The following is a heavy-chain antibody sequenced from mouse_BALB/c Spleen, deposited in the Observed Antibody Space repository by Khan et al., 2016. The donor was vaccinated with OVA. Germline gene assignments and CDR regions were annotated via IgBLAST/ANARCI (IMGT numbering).Heavy chain of an antibody. CDR1: GYTFTTAG. CDR3: ACGGAPYYRIDGGAMEY. D-gene: IGHD2-12*01. J-gene: IGHJ4*01. V-gene: IGHV9-4*02. Sequence: QIQLVQSGPELKKPGETVRISCKASGYTFTTAGIQWVQKMPGKGLKWIGWINTHSGVPKYAEDFKGRIAFSLEISVNTAYLQITNLKNEDTATYFCACGGAPYYRIDGGAMEYGGQGTSVTVSS. CDR2: INTHSGVP.